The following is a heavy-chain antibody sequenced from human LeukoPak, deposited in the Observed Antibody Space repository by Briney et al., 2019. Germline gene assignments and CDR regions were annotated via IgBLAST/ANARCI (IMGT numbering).Heavy chain of an antibody. Sequence: PGGSLRLSCAASGFAFSSYEMNWVRQAPGKGLEWVSYISSSDSIIYYADSVKGRFTISRDNAKNSLYLQMNSLRAEDTAVYYCARDEYYDSRLLNDAFDIWGQGTMVTVSS. CDR2: ISSSDSII. J-gene: IGHJ3*02. D-gene: IGHD3-22*01. CDR1: GFAFSSYE. CDR3: ARDEYYDSRLLNDAFDI. V-gene: IGHV3-48*03.